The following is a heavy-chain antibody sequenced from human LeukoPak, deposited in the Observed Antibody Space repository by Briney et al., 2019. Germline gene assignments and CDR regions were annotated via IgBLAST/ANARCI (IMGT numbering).Heavy chain of an antibody. CDR1: GGSISSGNW. J-gene: IGHJ4*02. Sequence: PSGTLSLTCAVSGGSISSGNWWSWVRQPPGKGLQWIGEIFHSGSTNYNPSLKGRVTISVDNSKNQLSLTLTSVTAADTAVYYCAREVGGDFDALDYWGQGTLVTVSS. CDR3: AREVGGDFDALDY. V-gene: IGHV4-4*02. D-gene: IGHD4-17*01. CDR2: IFHSGST.